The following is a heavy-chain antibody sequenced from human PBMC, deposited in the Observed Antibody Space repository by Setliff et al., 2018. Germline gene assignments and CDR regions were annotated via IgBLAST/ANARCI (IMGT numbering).Heavy chain of an antibody. J-gene: IGHJ4*02. CDR3: ARAWYYNFWSGSQIEY. D-gene: IGHD3-3*01. Sequence: ASVKVSCKVSGYTLTVYTMNWVRQAPGQGLEWMGWINTYTGSPTYAQGFTGRFVFSLDTSVSTAYLQISSLKAEDTAVYYCARAWYYNFWSGSQIEYWGQGTLVTVSS. CDR1: GYTLTVYT. CDR2: INTYTGSP. V-gene: IGHV7-4-1*02.